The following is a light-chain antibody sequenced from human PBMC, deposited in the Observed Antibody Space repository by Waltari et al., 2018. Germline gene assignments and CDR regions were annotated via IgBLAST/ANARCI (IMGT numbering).Light chain of an antibody. J-gene: IGKJ1*01. Sequence: DTKMTQSPSSLSASVDDRVSITFRASRSISDWLALYQQKPGKAPKLLIYKASNLKSGVPSRFGGSGSGTEFTLTISSLQPDDFATYYCQQYDGPSWTFGQGTKVEIK. CDR2: KAS. CDR3: QQYDGPSWT. V-gene: IGKV1-5*03. CDR1: RSISDW.